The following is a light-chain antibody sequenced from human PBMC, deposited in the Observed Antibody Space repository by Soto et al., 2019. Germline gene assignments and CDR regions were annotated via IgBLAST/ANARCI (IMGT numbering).Light chain of an antibody. CDR1: QSISSY. Sequence: DIQMTQSPSSLSASVGDRVTITCRASQSISSYLNWYQQKPGKAPKLLIYAASSLQSGVPSRFSSSGSGTDFPLTISRLQHEDFATYYCQQSYSTPPTFGQGTKLEIK. V-gene: IGKV1-39*01. J-gene: IGKJ2*01. CDR3: QQSYSTPPT. CDR2: AAS.